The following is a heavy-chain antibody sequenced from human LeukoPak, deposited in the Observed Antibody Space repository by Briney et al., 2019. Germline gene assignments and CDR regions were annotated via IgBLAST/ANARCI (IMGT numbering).Heavy chain of an antibody. D-gene: IGHD6-13*01. Sequence: GGSLRPSCAASGFTFSSYAMSWVRQAPGKGLEWVANIKQDGSEKYYVDSVKGRFTISRDNAKNSLYLQMNSLRAEDTAVYYCARPWQQQGEFDYWGQGTLVTVSS. V-gene: IGHV3-7*01. CDR1: GFTFSSYA. J-gene: IGHJ4*02. CDR3: ARPWQQQGEFDY. CDR2: IKQDGSEK.